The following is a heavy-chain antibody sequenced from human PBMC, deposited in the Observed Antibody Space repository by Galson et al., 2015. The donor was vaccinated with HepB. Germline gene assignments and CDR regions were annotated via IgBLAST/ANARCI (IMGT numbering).Heavy chain of an antibody. CDR1: GFTFRSYS. D-gene: IGHD3-10*01. J-gene: IGHJ6*02. Sequence: SLRLSCAASGFTFRSYSMNWVRQAPGKGLEWVSYISSSGSNIYYADSVEGRFTISRDNAKNSLSLQMNSLRDEDTAVYYCARRGLVRGGITGYYYYGMDVWGQGTTVTVSS. V-gene: IGHV3-48*02. CDR2: ISSSGSNI. CDR3: ARRGLVRGGITGYYYYGMDV.